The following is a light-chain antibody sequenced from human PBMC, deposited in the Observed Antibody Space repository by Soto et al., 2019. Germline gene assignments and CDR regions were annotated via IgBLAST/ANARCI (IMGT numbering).Light chain of an antibody. CDR1: QGISNY. Sequence: DIPMTQSPSSLSASVGDRVTITCRASQGISNYLAWYQQKPGKVPKLLIYAASTLQSGVPSRFSGSGSGTDFTLTISSLQPEDVATYYCQKYNSAPIFTFGAGTKVDIK. J-gene: IGKJ3*01. V-gene: IGKV1-27*01. CDR2: AAS. CDR3: QKYNSAPIFT.